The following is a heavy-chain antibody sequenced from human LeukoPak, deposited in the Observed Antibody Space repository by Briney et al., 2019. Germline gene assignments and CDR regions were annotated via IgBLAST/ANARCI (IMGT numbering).Heavy chain of an antibody. CDR1: GGSFSGYY. J-gene: IGHJ4*02. D-gene: IGHD6-6*01. CDR3: ARGGIAALDY. Sequence: PSETLSLTCAVYGGSFSGYYWSWIRQPPGKGLEWIGEINHSGSTNYNPSLKSRVTISVDTSKNQFSLKLSSVTAADTAVYYCARGGIAALDYWGQGTLVTVSS. V-gene: IGHV4-34*01. CDR2: INHSGST.